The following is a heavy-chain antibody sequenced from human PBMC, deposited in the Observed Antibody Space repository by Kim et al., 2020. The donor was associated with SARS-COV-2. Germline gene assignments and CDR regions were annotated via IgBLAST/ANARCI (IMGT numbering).Heavy chain of an antibody. CDR3: AREGEAAATLSHWDFDL. D-gene: IGHD1-26*01. V-gene: IGHV6-1*01. J-gene: IGHJ2*01. CDR2: TFYRSKWYN. CDR1: GDSVSRNGVA. Sequence: SQTLSLTCAISGDSVSRNGVAWNWIRESPSRGLEWLGRTFYRSKWYNDYSLSVKSRLTINVDTSRNQFSLQLSSVTPEDTAVYYCAREGEAAATLSHWDFDLWGRGTLVTGSP.